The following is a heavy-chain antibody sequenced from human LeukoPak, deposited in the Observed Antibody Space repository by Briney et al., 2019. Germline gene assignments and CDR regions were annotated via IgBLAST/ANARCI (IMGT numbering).Heavy chain of an antibody. CDR2: IRSKAYGGTT. J-gene: IGHJ4*02. CDR3: TRVLLLGYSSGWCDY. D-gene: IGHD6-19*01. V-gene: IGHV3-49*04. Sequence: GGSLRLSCTASGFTFGDYAMSWVRQAPGKGLEWVGFIRSKAYGGTTEYAASVKGRFTISRDDSKSIAYLQMNSLKTEDTAVYYCTRVLLLGYSSGWCDYWGQGTLVTVSS. CDR1: GFTFGDYA.